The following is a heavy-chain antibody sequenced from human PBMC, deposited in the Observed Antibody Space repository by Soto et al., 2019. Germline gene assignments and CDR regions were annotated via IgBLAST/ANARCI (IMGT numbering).Heavy chain of an antibody. CDR1: GYTFTSYV. J-gene: IGHJ4*02. V-gene: IGHV1-8*01. Sequence: QVQLVQSGAEVKKPGASVKVSCKASGYTFTSYVINWVRQATGQGLEWMGWMNPNSGNTVYAQKFQGRVTMTRNTSISTAYMELSSLRSDDTAVYYCARGQERRGFDYWGQGTLVTVSS. D-gene: IGHD2-15*01. CDR3: ARGQERRGFDY. CDR2: MNPNSGNT.